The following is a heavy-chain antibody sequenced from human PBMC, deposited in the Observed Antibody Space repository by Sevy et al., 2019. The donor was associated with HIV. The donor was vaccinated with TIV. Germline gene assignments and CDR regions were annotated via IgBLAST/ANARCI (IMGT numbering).Heavy chain of an antibody. CDR2: IRSGGSPI. D-gene: IGHD3-10*01. V-gene: IGHV3-11*01. Sequence: GGSLRLSCAASGFTFSDHYMTWIRQAPGKGLESVAYIRSGGSPIFYADSVKGRFIISRDNTKNALYLQMNILRADDTAVYYCARDHYQKTIRGNFDIWGQWTMVTVSS. J-gene: IGHJ3*02. CDR1: GFTFSDHY. CDR3: ARDHYQKTIRGNFDI.